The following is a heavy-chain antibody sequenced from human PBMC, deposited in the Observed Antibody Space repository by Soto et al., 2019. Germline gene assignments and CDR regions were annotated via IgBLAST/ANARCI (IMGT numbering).Heavy chain of an antibody. J-gene: IGHJ6*02. CDR1: GGYISSYY. V-gene: IGHV4-59*12. Sequence: SETMSLTCTIAGGYISSYYSTWIRQSPGKGLEYIGYIYYSGSAYYNPSLRGRITISVDRSKNQFSLKLSSVTAADTAVYYCAGSGYYHNSGMDVWGQGTTVTVSS. D-gene: IGHD3-22*01. CDR2: IYYSGSA. CDR3: AGSGYYHNSGMDV.